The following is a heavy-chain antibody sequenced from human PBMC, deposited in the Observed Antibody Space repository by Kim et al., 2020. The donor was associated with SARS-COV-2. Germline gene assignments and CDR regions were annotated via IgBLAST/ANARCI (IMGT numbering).Heavy chain of an antibody. CDR2: INEDTSEK. V-gene: IGHV3-7*01. CDR3: ARGHT. CDR1: GFTVSNYW. J-gene: IGHJ5*02. Sequence: GGSLRLSCVASGFTVSNYWMSWVRQAPGKGLEWVANINEDTSEKYYVESVKGRFTISRDNAKNSLFLQMNSLRAEDSAVYYCARGHTWGQGTLVTVSS.